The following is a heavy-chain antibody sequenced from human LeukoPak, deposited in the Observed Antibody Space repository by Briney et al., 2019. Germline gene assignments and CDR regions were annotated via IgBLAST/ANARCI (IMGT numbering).Heavy chain of an antibody. J-gene: IGHJ4*02. Sequence: SVKVSCKASGGTFSSYAISWVRQAPGQGLEWMGGIIPIFGTANYAQKFQGRVTITADESTSTAYMELSSLRSEDTAVYYCARDFSPDHRSYYFDYWGQGTLVTVSP. CDR2: IIPIFGTA. D-gene: IGHD1-14*01. V-gene: IGHV1-69*13. CDR3: ARDFSPDHRSYYFDY. CDR1: GGTFSSYA.